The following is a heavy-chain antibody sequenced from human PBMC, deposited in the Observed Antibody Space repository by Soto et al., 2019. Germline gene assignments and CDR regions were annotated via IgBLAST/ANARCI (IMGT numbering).Heavy chain of an antibody. Sequence: PGGSLRLSCAASRFTFSSYSMNWVRQAPGKGLEWVSYISSSSSTIYYADSVKGRFTISRDNAKNSLYLQMNSLRDEDTAVYYCAREGWNYDISAFDIWGQGTMVTVSS. J-gene: IGHJ3*02. D-gene: IGHD1-7*01. CDR1: RFTFSSYS. V-gene: IGHV3-48*02. CDR3: AREGWNYDISAFDI. CDR2: ISSSSSTI.